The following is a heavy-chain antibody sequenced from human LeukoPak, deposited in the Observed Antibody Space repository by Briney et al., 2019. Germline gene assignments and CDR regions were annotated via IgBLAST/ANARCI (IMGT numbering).Heavy chain of an antibody. Sequence: GGSLRLSCAASGFTFSTYWMSWVRQAPGKGLEWVANIKQDGSEKYYVDSVKGRFTISRDNAKSSLYLQMNSLRAEDTAVYYCARRHSSGWLGDWFDPWGQGTLVTVSS. CDR1: GFTFSTYW. CDR3: ARRHSSGWLGDWFDP. CDR2: IKQDGSEK. J-gene: IGHJ5*02. V-gene: IGHV3-7*01. D-gene: IGHD6-19*01.